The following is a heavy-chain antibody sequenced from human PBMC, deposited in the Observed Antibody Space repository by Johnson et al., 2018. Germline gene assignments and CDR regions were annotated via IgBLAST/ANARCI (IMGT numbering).Heavy chain of an antibody. D-gene: IGHD6-13*01. CDR3: ASGDSRSDPDAFDI. CDR2: IKQDGSET. CDR1: GFTFSNYW. V-gene: IGHV3-7*03. Sequence: VQLVESGGGLVQXGGSLRLXCAASGFTFSNYWMNWVRQAPGKGLEWVANIKQDGSETYYVDSVKGRFPISRDNAKNSLYLQMNSLRAEDTALYYCASGDSRSDPDAFDIWGQGTMVTVSS. J-gene: IGHJ3*02.